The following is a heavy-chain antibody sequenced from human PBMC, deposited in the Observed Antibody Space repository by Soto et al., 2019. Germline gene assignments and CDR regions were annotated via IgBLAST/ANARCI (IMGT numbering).Heavy chain of an antibody. CDR3: ARTPLWFGELPLNPYYYYMDV. V-gene: IGHV1-8*01. CDR2: RNPNSGNT. J-gene: IGHJ6*03. Sequence: QVQLVQSGAEVKKPGASVKVSCKASGYTFTSYDINWVRQATGQGLEWMGWRNPNSGNTGYAQKFQGRVTMTRNTSISTAYMELSSLRSEDTAVYYCARTPLWFGELPLNPYYYYMDVWGKGTTVTVSS. D-gene: IGHD3-10*01. CDR1: GYTFTSYD.